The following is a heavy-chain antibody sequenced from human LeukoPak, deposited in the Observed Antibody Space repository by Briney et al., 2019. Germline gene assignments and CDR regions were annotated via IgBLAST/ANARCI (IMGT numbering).Heavy chain of an antibody. J-gene: IGHJ3*02. V-gene: IGHV4-4*07. CDR3: ARVSVVVPAAPVGAFDI. D-gene: IGHD2-2*01. Sequence: PSETLSLTCTVSGGSISSYYWSWIRQPAGKGLEWIGRIYTSGSTNYNPSLKSRVTMSVDTSKNQFSLKLSSVTAADTAVYYCARVSVVVPAAPVGAFDIWGQGTMVTVSS. CDR1: GGSISSYY. CDR2: IYTSGST.